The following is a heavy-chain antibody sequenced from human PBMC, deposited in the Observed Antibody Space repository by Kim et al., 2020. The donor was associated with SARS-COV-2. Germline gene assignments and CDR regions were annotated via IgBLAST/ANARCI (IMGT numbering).Heavy chain of an antibody. CDR3: ARVGHLGADYWGAQLYYFDY. Sequence: GGSLRLSCAAAGFTFSRSWMHWVRQAPGKGLVWGSRINSDGSSTSYADSAKGRFTISRDNSKNTLYLQMNSLRAEDTAVYYCARVGHLGADYWGAQLYYFDYWGQGTLVTVSS. D-gene: IGHD7-27*01. J-gene: IGHJ4*02. CDR1: GFTFSRSW. CDR2: INSDGSST. V-gene: IGHV3-74*01.